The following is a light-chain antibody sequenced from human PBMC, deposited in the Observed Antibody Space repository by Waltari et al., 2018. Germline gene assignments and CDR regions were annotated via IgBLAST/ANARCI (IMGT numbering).Light chain of an antibody. Sequence: EIVLTQSPDTLSLSPGDGAPLPCRASQSISTDLAWYQHKPGQAPRLLIFDASNRATGIPARFSGSGSGTDFTLTISTLEPEDSAVYYCQQRRSWPRTFGQGTRVEIK. CDR1: QSISTD. CDR2: DAS. V-gene: IGKV3-11*01. J-gene: IGKJ1*01. CDR3: QQRRSWPRT.